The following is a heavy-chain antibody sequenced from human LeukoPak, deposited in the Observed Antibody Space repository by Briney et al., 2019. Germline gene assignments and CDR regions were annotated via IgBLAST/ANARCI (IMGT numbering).Heavy chain of an antibody. J-gene: IGHJ5*02. CDR1: GYTFTSYY. Sequence: ASVKVSCKASGYTFTSYYMHWVRQAPGQGLEWMGIINPSGGSTSYAQKFQGRVTMTEDTSTDTAYMELSSLRSEDTAVYYCATTHVLRFLEWLRSWGQGTLVTVSS. V-gene: IGHV1-46*01. CDR3: ATTHVLRFLEWLRS. D-gene: IGHD3-3*01. CDR2: INPSGGST.